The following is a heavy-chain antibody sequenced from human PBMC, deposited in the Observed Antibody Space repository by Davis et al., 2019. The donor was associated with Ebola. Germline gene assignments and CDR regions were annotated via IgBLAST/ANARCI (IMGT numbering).Heavy chain of an antibody. Sequence: ASVKVSCKASGYTFTSYGISWVRQAPGQGLEWMGWISAYNGNTNYAQKLQGRVTITADESTSTAYMELSSLRSEDTAVYYCARQGKVTMIPYIYGMDVWGKGTTVTVSS. CDR3: ARQGKVTMIPYIYGMDV. CDR2: ISAYNGNT. J-gene: IGHJ6*04. CDR1: GYTFTSYG. D-gene: IGHD3-22*01. V-gene: IGHV1-18*01.